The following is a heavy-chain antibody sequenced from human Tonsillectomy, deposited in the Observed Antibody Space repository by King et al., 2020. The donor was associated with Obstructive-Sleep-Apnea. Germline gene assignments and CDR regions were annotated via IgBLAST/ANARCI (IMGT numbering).Heavy chain of an antibody. J-gene: IGHJ4*02. CDR3: TREDGPVAVAGTWALDY. CDR1: GFTFGDYA. CDR2: IRSKAYGGTT. V-gene: IGHV3-49*03. Sequence: VQLVESGGGLVQPGRSLRLSCTASGFTFGDYAMSWFRQAPGKGLEWVGFIRSKAYGGTTEYAASVKGRFTISRDDSKSIAYLQMNSLKTEDTAVYYCTREDGPVAVAGTWALDYWGQGTLVTVSS. D-gene: IGHD6-19*01.